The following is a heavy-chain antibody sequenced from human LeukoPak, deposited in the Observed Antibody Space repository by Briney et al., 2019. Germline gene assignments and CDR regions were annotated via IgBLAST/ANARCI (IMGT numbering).Heavy chain of an antibody. Sequence: PSETLSLTCTVSGGSTSSSNYYWGWIRQPPGKGLEWIGGIHYSGNTYYNPSLKSRVTISVDTSKNQFSLKLSSVTAADTAVYYCATKYSSARNPCDAFDMWGQGTMVTVSS. D-gene: IGHD6-19*01. J-gene: IGHJ3*02. CDR3: ATKYSSARNPCDAFDM. V-gene: IGHV4-39*01. CDR1: GGSTSSSNYY. CDR2: IHYSGNT.